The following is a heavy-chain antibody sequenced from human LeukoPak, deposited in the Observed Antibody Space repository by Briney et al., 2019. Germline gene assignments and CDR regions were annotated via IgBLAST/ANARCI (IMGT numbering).Heavy chain of an antibody. J-gene: IGHJ4*02. V-gene: IGHV1-69*01. D-gene: IGHD5-12*01. Sequence: SVKVSCKASGGTFSSYAISWVRQAPGQGLELMGGITPIFGTANYAQKFQGRVTITADESTSTAYMELSSLRSEDTAVYYCARDFVGATVSGYEPYFDYWGQGTLVTVSS. CDR2: ITPIFGTA. CDR1: GGTFSSYA. CDR3: ARDFVGATVSGYEPYFDY.